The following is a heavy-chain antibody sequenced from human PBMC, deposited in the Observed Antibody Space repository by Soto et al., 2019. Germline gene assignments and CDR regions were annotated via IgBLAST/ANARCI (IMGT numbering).Heavy chain of an antibody. CDR3: ARDQLEGNWFDP. V-gene: IGHV4-30-2*01. Sequence: QLQLQESGSGLVRPSQTLSLTCAVSGGSISSGGYSWNWIRQPPGKGLEWIGYIYHSGSTLYNPSLQSRVPISADKSKNQFSLKLTSVTAADTAVYYCARDQLEGNWFDPWGQGTLVTVSS. CDR2: IYHSGST. J-gene: IGHJ5*02. D-gene: IGHD1-1*01. CDR1: GGSISSGGYS.